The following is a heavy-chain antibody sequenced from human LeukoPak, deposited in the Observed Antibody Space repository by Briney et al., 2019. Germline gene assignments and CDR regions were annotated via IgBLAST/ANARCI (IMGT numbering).Heavy chain of an antibody. Sequence: PGGSLRLSCVGSGFEFSTSTMNWVRQAPGKGLEWVSYIRSDSSAKYYADSVKGRFTISRDNAKNSLYLQMNSLRAEDTAVYYCAKDQFTMIVVVQKLWGQGTLVTVSS. J-gene: IGHJ4*02. CDR3: AKDQFTMIVVVQKL. CDR2: IRSDSSAK. D-gene: IGHD3-22*01. CDR1: GFEFSTST. V-gene: IGHV3-48*04.